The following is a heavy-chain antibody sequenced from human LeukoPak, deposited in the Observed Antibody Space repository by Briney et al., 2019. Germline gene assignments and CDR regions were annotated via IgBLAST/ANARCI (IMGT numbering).Heavy chain of an antibody. J-gene: IGHJ4*02. Sequence: GGSLRLSCGASGFTFSSYAMSWVRQVPGRGLEWVSVISGDGVSILHADPVKGRFTISRDNSKNTLYLQMNSLRDEDTAVYFCVKGQYHFDSSGYYRWGQGTLVTVSS. D-gene: IGHD3-22*01. CDR1: GFTFSSYA. V-gene: IGHV3-23*01. CDR3: VKGQYHFDSSGYYR. CDR2: ISGDGVSI.